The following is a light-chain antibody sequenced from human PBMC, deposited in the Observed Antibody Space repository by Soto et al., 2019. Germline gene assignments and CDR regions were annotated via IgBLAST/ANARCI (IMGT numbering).Light chain of an antibody. CDR2: DAS. CDR3: QQCNSYPPT. V-gene: IGKV1-13*02. CDR1: QGISSA. J-gene: IGKJ2*01. Sequence: AIQLTKSPSSLSASVGDRVTITCRASQGISSALAWYQQKPGKDPKLLIYDASSLESGVPSRFSGSGSGTDYTLTISSLQPEVFATYYFQQCNSYPPTFGQGNKLEIK.